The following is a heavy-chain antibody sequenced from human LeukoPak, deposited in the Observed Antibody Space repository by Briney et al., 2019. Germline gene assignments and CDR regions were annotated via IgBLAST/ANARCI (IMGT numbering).Heavy chain of an antibody. Sequence: GGSLRLSCAASGFTFDEYAMHWVRQAPGKGLEWVSGTSWNSGSKGYAGSVKGRFTISRDNAKNSLYLQMNSLRSEDTALYYCAKDNIRIVVAGTIDYWGQGTLVTVSS. V-gene: IGHV3-9*01. D-gene: IGHD6-19*01. CDR2: TSWNSGSK. CDR1: GFTFDEYA. J-gene: IGHJ4*02. CDR3: AKDNIRIVVAGTIDY.